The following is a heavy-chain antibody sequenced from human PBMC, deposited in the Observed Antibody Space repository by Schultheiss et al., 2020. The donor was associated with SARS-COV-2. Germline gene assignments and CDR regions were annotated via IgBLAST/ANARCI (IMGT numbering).Heavy chain of an antibody. CDR1: GFPFSSYA. CDR2: ISGSGGST. Sequence: GGSLRLSCAASGFPFSSYAINWVRQAPGKGLEWVSAISGSGGSTYYADSVKGRFTISRDNSKNTLYLQMNSLRAEDTAVYYCAKDLTTVTTGNWFDPWGQGTLVTVSS. V-gene: IGHV3-23*01. J-gene: IGHJ5*02. CDR3: AKDLTTVTTGNWFDP. D-gene: IGHD4-17*01.